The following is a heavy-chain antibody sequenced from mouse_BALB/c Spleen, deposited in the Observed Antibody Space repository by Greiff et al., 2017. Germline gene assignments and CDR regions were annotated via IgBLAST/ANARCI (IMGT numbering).Heavy chain of an antibody. CDR2: ISYSGST. V-gene: IGHV3-2*02. D-gene: IGHD1-1*01. CDR3: ARDYYGSSYDAMDY. J-gene: IGHJ4*01. CDR1: GYSITSDYA. Sequence: EVQGVESGPGLVKPSQSLSLTCTVTGYSITSDYAWNWIRQFPGNKLEWMGYISYSGSTSYNPSLKSRISITRDTSKNQFFLQLNSVTTEDTATYYCARDYYGSSYDAMDYWGQGTSVTVSS.